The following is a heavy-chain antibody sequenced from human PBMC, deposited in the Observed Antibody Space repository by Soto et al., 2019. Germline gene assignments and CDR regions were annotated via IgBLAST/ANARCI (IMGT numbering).Heavy chain of an antibody. Sequence: QITLKESGPTLVKPTQTLTLTCTFSGFSLSTSGVGVGWIRQPPGKALEWLALIYWDDDKRYSPSLKSRLTIXQXTXXHPVVLTMTNMDPVDTATYYCAHRRYDTAMTTFDYWGQGTLVTVSS. CDR1: GFSLSTSGVG. V-gene: IGHV2-5*02. J-gene: IGHJ4*02. D-gene: IGHD5-18*01. CDR2: IYWDDDK. CDR3: AHRRYDTAMTTFDY.